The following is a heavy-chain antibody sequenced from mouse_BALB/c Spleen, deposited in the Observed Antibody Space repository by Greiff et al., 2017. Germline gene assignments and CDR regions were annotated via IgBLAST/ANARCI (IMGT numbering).Heavy chain of an antibody. CDR1: GYAFSSSW. J-gene: IGHJ4*01. CDR3: ASTDYYAMDY. CDR2: IYPGDGDT. V-gene: IGHV1-82*01. Sequence: QVQLKQSGPELVKPGASVKISCKASGYAFSSSWMNWVKQRPGQGLEWIGRIYPGDGDTNYNGKFKGKATLTADKSSSTAYMQLSSLTSVDSAVYFCASTDYYAMDYWGQGTSVTVSS.